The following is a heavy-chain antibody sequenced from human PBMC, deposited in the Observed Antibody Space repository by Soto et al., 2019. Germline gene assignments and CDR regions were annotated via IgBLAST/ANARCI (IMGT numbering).Heavy chain of an antibody. CDR2: IYYSGST. V-gene: IGHV4-31*03. D-gene: IGHD6-19*01. J-gene: IGHJ4*02. Sequence: SETLSLTCTVSGGSISSGGYYWSWIRQHPGKGLEWIGYIYYSGSTYYNPSLKSRVTISVHASNSQFSLELSSVTAADTAVYYCARGLITGSHYSGGWYYFDSWGQGTQVTVSS. CDR1: GGSISSGGYY. CDR3: ARGLITGSHYSGGWYYFDS.